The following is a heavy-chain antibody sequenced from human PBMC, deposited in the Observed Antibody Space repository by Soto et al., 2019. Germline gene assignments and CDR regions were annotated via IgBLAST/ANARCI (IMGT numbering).Heavy chain of an antibody. CDR2: IDPSDSYT. J-gene: IGHJ3*02. D-gene: IGHD3-10*01. CDR1: GYSFTSYW. V-gene: IGHV5-10-1*01. CDR3: AIVVLLWFGEISSDDFDI. Sequence: PGESLKISCKGSGYSFTSYWISWVRQMPGKGLERMGRIDPSDSYTNYSPSFQGHVTISADKSISTAYLQWSSLKASGTAMYYCAIVVLLWFGEISSDDFDIWGQGTMVTVSS.